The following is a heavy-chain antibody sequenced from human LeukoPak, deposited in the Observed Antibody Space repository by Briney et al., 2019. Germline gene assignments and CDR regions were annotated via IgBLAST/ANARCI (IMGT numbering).Heavy chain of an antibody. CDR3: AKDGYCDSTSCQFDF. D-gene: IGHD2-2*03. V-gene: IGHV3-23*01. Sequence: GGSLRLSCAASGLTFSTSTFSWVRQAPGKGLGWVSAIDGGGTTYYADSAKGRFAISRDNSKNTLSLHMASLTAEDTAIYFCAKDGYCDSTSCQFDFWGQGTLVTVSS. J-gene: IGHJ4*02. CDR2: IDGGGTT. CDR1: GLTFSTST.